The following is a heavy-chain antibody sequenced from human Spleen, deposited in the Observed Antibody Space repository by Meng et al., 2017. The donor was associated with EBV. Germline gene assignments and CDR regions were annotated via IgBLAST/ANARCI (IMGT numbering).Heavy chain of an antibody. V-gene: IGHV4-30-4*01. J-gene: IGHJ4*02. D-gene: IGHD1-14*01. CDR3: AGRDHAPLY. CDR1: GDSISGGGNY. Sequence: RQESGPGMAKPSQTLPLTCAVSGDSISGGGNYWSWIRQPPGKGLEWLGYIYFSGSTYYNPSLRSRITISLDTSDNHFSLKLTSVTAADTAVYYCAGRDHAPLYWGQGALVTVSS. CDR2: IYFSGST.